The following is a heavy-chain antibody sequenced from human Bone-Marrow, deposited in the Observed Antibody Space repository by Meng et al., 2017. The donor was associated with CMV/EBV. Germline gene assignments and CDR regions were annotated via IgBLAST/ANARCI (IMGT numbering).Heavy chain of an antibody. CDR2: INSDGSST. D-gene: IGHD1-1*01. V-gene: IGHV3-74*01. CDR3: AIEPRYGEFFDY. Sequence: GESLKISCAASGFTFSSYAMSWVRQAPGKGLVWVSRINSDGSSTSYADSVKGRFTISRDNAKNTLYLQMSSLRAEDTAVYYGAIEPRYGEFFDYWGQGTRVTVSS. CDR1: GFTFSSYA. J-gene: IGHJ4*02.